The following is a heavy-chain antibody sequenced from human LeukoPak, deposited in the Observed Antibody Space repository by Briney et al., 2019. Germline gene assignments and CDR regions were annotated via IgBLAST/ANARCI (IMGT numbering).Heavy chain of an antibody. Sequence: SETLSLTCTVSGGSISSYYWSWIRQPAGKGLEWIGRIYTCGSTNYNPSLKSRVTMSVDTSKNQFSLKLSSVTAADTAVYYCAREQRLYYGSGITFLASGRPHYYMDVWGKGTTVTISS. V-gene: IGHV4-4*07. D-gene: IGHD3-10*01. CDR3: AREQRLYYGSGITFLASGRPHYYMDV. J-gene: IGHJ6*03. CDR1: GGSISSYY. CDR2: IYTCGST.